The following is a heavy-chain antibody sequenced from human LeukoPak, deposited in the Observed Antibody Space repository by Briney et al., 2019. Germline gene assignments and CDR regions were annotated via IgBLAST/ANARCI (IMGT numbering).Heavy chain of an antibody. V-gene: IGHV3-15*01. CDR3: ARDPPRIVGAPTGAFDI. J-gene: IGHJ3*02. CDR2: IKSKTEGGTT. CDR1: GFTFSNAW. D-gene: IGHD1-26*01. Sequence: GGSLRLSCAASGFTFSNAWMSWVRQAPGKGLEWVGRIKSKTEGGTTDYAAPVKGRFTISRDDSKNTLYLQMNSLRPEDTAVYYCARDPPRIVGAPTGAFDIWGQGTMVTVSS.